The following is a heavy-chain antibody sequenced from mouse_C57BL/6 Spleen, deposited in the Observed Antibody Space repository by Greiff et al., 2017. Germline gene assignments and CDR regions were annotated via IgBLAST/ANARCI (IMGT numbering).Heavy chain of an antibody. V-gene: IGHV1-80*01. D-gene: IGHD2-3*01. J-gene: IGHJ3*01. CDR1: GYAFSSYW. CDR3: ARSGLDGYYVLAY. CDR2: IYPGDGDT. Sequence: QVQLQQSGAELVKPGASVKISCKASGYAFSSYWMNWVKQRPGKGLEWIGQIYPGDGDTNYNGKFKGKATRTADKSSSTAYMQLSRLTSEDSAVYFCARSGLDGYYVLAYWGQGTLVTVSA.